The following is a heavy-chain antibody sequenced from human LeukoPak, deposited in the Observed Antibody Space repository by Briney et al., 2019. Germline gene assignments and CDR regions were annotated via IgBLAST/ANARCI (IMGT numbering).Heavy chain of an antibody. CDR3: ARDTVTHDAFDI. J-gene: IGHJ3*02. CDR1: GGSIRSDSSF. CDR2: ISYSGST. V-gene: IGHV4-31*03. D-gene: IGHD4-17*01. Sequence: SETLSLTCSVSGGSIRSDSSFWSWIRQHPGKGLEWIGYISYSGSTYYNPSLKSRVTISRDTSKNQFSLRLTSVSAADTAVYFCARDTVTHDAFDIWGQGTMVTVSS.